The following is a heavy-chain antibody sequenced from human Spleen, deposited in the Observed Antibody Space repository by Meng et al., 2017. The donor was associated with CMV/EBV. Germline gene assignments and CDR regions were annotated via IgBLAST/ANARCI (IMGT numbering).Heavy chain of an antibody. CDR3: ARGRIVSFGEFDY. D-gene: IGHD3-10*01. J-gene: IGHJ4*02. CDR1: GVTFSSSP. CDR2: ISGSGDYT. V-gene: IGHV3-23*01. Sequence: CAASGVTFSSSPMSWVRQAPGKGLEWVSSISGSGDYTHYADSVKGRFTISRDNSKTTMYLQISSLRAEDTAVYYCARGRIVSFGEFDYWGQGTLVTVSS.